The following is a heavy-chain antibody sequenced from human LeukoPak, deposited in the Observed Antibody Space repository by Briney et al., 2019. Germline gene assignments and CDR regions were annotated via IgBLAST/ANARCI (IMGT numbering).Heavy chain of an antibody. V-gene: IGHV3-11*03. Sequence: GWSLRFSCAASGFTFSDYYMSWIRQAPGKGLEWVSYISSSSSYTNYADSVKGRFTISRDNAKNSLYLQMNSLRAEDTAVYYCARIKGDIVATTPIFDYWGQGTLVTVSS. J-gene: IGHJ4*02. CDR2: ISSSSSYT. CDR1: GFTFSDYY. D-gene: IGHD5-12*01. CDR3: ARIKGDIVATTPIFDY.